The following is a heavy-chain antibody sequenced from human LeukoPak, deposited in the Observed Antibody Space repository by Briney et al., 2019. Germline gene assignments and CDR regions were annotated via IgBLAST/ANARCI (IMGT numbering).Heavy chain of an antibody. CDR3: ARALAVYYDSSGYYYTFDI. D-gene: IGHD3-22*01. CDR1: GYSISSGYY. Sequence: SETLSLTCTVSGYSISSGYYWGWIRQPPGKGLEWIGSIYHSGSTYYNPSLKSRVTISVDASKNQFSLKLSSVTAADTAVYYCARALAVYYDSSGYYYTFDIWGQGTMVTVSS. J-gene: IGHJ3*02. CDR2: IYHSGST. V-gene: IGHV4-38-2*02.